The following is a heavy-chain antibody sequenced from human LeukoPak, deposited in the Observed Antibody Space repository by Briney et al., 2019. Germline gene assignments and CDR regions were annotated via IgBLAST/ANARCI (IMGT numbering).Heavy chain of an antibody. Sequence: PSETLSLTCTVSGGSISSSAYYWGWIRQPPGKGLEWIGTIYYSGRTHYKPSLNSRVTISVDASKNQFSLKLSSVTAADTAVYYRARAVYDILTGYYLHFDYWGQGALVTVSS. D-gene: IGHD3-9*01. CDR3: ARAVYDILTGYYLHFDY. J-gene: IGHJ4*02. CDR1: GGSISSSAYY. V-gene: IGHV4-39*01. CDR2: IYYSGRT.